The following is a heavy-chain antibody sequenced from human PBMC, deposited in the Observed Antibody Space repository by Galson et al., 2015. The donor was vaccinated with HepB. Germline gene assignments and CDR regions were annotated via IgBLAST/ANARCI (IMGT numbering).Heavy chain of an antibody. Sequence: SLRLSCAASGFTFSSYGMHWVRQAPGKGLEWVAVIWYDGSNKYYADSVKGRFTISRDNSKNTLYLQMNSLRAEDTAVYYCARDPAATDDPDYYFDYWGQGTLVTVSS. CDR3: ARDPAATDDPDYYFDY. CDR1: GFTFSSYG. CDR2: IWYDGSNK. V-gene: IGHV3-33*01. J-gene: IGHJ4*02. D-gene: IGHD2-21*02.